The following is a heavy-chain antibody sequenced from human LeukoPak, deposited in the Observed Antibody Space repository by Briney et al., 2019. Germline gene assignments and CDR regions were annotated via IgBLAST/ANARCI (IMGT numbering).Heavy chain of an antibody. CDR2: IYYSGST. CDR3: ARAHSKDIVVVPAALDY. V-gene: IGHV4-30-4*01. CDR1: GGSISSGDYY. D-gene: IGHD2-2*01. Sequence: SETLSLTCTVSGGSISSGDYYWSWIRQPPGKGLEWIGYIYYSGSTYYNPSLKSRVTISVDTSKNQLSLKLSSVTAADTAVYYCARAHSKDIVVVPAALDYWGQGTLVTVSS. J-gene: IGHJ4*02.